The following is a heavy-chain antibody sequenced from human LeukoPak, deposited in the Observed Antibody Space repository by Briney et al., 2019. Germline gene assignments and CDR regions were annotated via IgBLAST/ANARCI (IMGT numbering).Heavy chain of an antibody. V-gene: IGHV3-30*04. J-gene: IGHJ4*02. CDR2: ISYDGSNK. CDR1: GFTFSSYA. Sequence: GRSLRLSCAASGFTFSSYAMHWVRQAPGKGLEWVAVISYDGSNKYYADSVKGRFTIPRDNSKNTLYLQMNSLRAEDTAVYYCARGDPTYYYGSGSYLYYFDYWGQGTLVTVSS. CDR3: ARGDPTYYYGSGSYLYYFDY. D-gene: IGHD3-10*01.